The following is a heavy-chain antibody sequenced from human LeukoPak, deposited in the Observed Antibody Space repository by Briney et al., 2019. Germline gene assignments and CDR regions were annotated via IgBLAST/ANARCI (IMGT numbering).Heavy chain of an antibody. CDR1: GGSISSSSYY. CDR2: IYYSGST. J-gene: IGHJ4*02. Sequence: SETLSLTCTVSGGSISSSSYYWGWIRQPPGKGLEWIGSIYYSGSTYYNPSLKSRVTISVDTSKNQFSLKLSSVTAADAAVYYCARRPYDSSGYLDYWGQGTLVTVFS. CDR3: ARRPYDSSGYLDY. D-gene: IGHD3-22*01. V-gene: IGHV4-39*01.